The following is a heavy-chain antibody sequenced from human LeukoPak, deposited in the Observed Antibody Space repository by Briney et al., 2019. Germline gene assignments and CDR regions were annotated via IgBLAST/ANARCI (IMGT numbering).Heavy chain of an antibody. V-gene: IGHV1-58*01. CDR1: GFTVTSSA. CDR2: IVVGSGKT. Sequence: ASVKVSCKASGFTVTSSAVQWVGQARGQRREWIGWIVVGSGKTNYAQKFQERVTITRDMSPSTAYMELSSLRSEHTALYYCAAIPTKPYYDFWSGYYLDYWGPGTLVTVSS. CDR3: AAIPTKPYYDFWSGYYLDY. D-gene: IGHD3-3*01. J-gene: IGHJ4*02.